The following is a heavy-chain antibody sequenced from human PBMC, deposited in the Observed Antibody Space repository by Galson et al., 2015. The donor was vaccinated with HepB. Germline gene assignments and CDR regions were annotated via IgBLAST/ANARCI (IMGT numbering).Heavy chain of an antibody. D-gene: IGHD3-3*01. V-gene: IGHV3-23*01. CDR2: ISGHAEKI. Sequence: SLRLSCAASGFAFGSHTMIWVRQAPGRGLECVSAISGHAEKIYYAESLKGRFTISRDNSKSTVYLQISSLRVDDTAVYYCVKDSHYDFWQGNLFELWGQGTPVTVAS. CDR1: GFAFGSHT. CDR3: VKDSHYDFWQGNLFEL. J-gene: IGHJ4*02.